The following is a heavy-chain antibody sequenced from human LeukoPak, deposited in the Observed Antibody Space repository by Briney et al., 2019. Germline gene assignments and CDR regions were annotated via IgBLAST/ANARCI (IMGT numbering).Heavy chain of an antibody. CDR3: ASAPQGWFDP. Sequence: RASVKVSWPASGYTFTSYYMHWVRHPPGQGLEWMGIINPSGGSTSYAQKFQGRVTMTRDTSTSTVYMELSSLRSEDTAVYYCASAPQGWFDPWGQGTLVTVSS. V-gene: IGHV1-46*01. J-gene: IGHJ5*02. CDR2: INPSGGST. CDR1: GYTFTSYY.